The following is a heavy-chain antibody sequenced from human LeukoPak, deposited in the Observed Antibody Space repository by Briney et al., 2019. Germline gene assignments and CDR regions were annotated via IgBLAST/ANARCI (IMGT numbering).Heavy chain of an antibody. J-gene: IGHJ6*02. Sequence: GGSLRLSCAASGFTFSSYAMHWVRQAPGKGLEWVAVISYDGSNKYYADSVKGRFTISRDNSKNTLYLQMNSLRAEDTAVYYCASLETPPRSYYDFWSGYSTRLKDGMDVRGQGTTVTVSS. V-gene: IGHV3-30-3*01. CDR2: ISYDGSNK. D-gene: IGHD3-3*01. CDR3: ASLETPPRSYYDFWSGYSTRLKDGMDV. CDR1: GFTFSSYA.